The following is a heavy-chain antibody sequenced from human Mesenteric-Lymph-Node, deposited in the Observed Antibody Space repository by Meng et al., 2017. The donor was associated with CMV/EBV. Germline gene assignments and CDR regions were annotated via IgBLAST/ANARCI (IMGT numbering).Heavy chain of an antibody. CDR3: ARDYNLVAFDI. J-gene: IGHJ3*02. CDR2: IYYTGST. Sequence: SETLSLTCTVSGGSISSSSYYWGWIRQPPGKGLEWIGCIYYTGSTYYNPSLKSRVIISIDMSKNQFSLKLTSVTPADTAVYYCARDYNLVAFDIWGQGTMVTVSS. V-gene: IGHV4-39*07. CDR1: GGSISSSSYY. D-gene: IGHD1-1*01.